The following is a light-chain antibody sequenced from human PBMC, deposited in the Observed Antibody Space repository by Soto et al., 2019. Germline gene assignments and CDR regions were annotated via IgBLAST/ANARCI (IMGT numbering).Light chain of an antibody. CDR3: SSYAGSNNWV. V-gene: IGLV2-8*01. CDR2: EVS. Sequence: QSVLTQPPSASGSPGQSVTISCTGTSSDVGDYNYVSWYQQHPGKAPKLMIYEVSKRSSGVPDRFSGSKSGNTASLTVSGLQAEDEADYYCSSYAGSNNWVFGGGTKLTVL. J-gene: IGLJ3*02. CDR1: SSDVGDYNY.